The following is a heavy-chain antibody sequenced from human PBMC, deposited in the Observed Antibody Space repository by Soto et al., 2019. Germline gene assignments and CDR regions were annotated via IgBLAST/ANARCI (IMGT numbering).Heavy chain of an antibody. V-gene: IGHV3-33*01. J-gene: IGHJ6*02. Sequence: GGSLRLSCAASGFSFSSYGMHWVRQAPGKGLEWVAVIWYDGSNKYYADSVKGRFTISRDNSKNTLYLQMNSLRAEDTAVYYCARDIVVVVAQGIDYYGMDVWGQGTTVTVSS. CDR3: ARDIVVVVAQGIDYYGMDV. D-gene: IGHD2-15*01. CDR1: GFSFSSYG. CDR2: IWYDGSNK.